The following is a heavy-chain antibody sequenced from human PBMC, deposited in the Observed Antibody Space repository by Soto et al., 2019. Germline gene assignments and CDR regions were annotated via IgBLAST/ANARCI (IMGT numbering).Heavy chain of an antibody. Sequence: GASVKVSCKASGYTFTSYGISWVRQAPGQGLEWMGWISAYNGNTNYAQKHKGRVTMTTDTSTSTAYMELRSLRSDDTALYYCARVDFGVVITGYWGQGTLVTVSS. D-gene: IGHD3-3*01. CDR2: ISAYNGNT. CDR3: ARVDFGVVITGY. V-gene: IGHV1-18*01. CDR1: GYTFTSYG. J-gene: IGHJ4*02.